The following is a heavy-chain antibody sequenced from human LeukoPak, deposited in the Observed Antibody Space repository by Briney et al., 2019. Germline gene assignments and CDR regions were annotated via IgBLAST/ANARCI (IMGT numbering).Heavy chain of an antibody. Sequence: SVKVSCKASGYTFTSYGISWVRQAPGQGLEWMGRIIPILGIANYAQKFQGRVTITADKATSTAYMELSSLRAEDTAVYYCARDLQDYYDSSGPLFDYWGQGTLVTVSS. CDR1: GYTFTSYG. CDR3: ARDLQDYYDSSGPLFDY. J-gene: IGHJ4*02. V-gene: IGHV1-69*04. D-gene: IGHD3-22*01. CDR2: IIPILGIA.